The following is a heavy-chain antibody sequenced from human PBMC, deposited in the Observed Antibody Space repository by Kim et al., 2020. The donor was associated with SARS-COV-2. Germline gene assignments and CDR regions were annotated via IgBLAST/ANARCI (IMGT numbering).Heavy chain of an antibody. D-gene: IGHD1-26*01. CDR1: GFTFSSYA. CDR3: ARWGAVPILAFDI. CDR2: ISYDGSNK. J-gene: IGHJ3*02. Sequence: GRSLRLSCAASGFTFSSYAMHWVRQAPGKGLEWVAVISYDGSNKYYADSVKGRFTISRDNSKNTLYLQMNSLRAEDTAVYYCARWGAVPILAFDIWGQGT. V-gene: IGHV3-30*04.